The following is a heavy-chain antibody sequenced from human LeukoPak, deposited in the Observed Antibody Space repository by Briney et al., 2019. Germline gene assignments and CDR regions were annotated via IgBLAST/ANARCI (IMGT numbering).Heavy chain of an antibody. CDR2: INPSGGST. CDR1: GDTFTSYY. V-gene: IGHV1-46*01. D-gene: IGHD6-19*01. Sequence: GASVKVSCKTSGDTFTSYYIHWVRQAPGQGLEWMGVINPSGGSTGYPQKFQGRVTMTRDTSTSTVYMELSSLRFEDTAVYYCARDRAVAGFRFDYWGQGTLVTVSS. CDR3: ARDRAVAGFRFDY. J-gene: IGHJ4*02.